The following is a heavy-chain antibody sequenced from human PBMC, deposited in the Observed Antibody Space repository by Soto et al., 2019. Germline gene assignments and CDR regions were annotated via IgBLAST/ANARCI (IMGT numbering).Heavy chain of an antibody. CDR3: ARVGSSPYYYYYGMDV. CDR2: IYHSGGT. D-gene: IGHD6-6*01. Sequence: SETLSLTCAVSGGSISSSNWWSWVRQPPGKGLEWIGEIYHSGGTNYNPSLKSRVTISVDKSKNQFSLKLSSVTAADTAVYYCARVGSSPYYYYYGMDVWGQGTTVTVSS. J-gene: IGHJ6*02. CDR1: GGSISSSNW. V-gene: IGHV4-4*02.